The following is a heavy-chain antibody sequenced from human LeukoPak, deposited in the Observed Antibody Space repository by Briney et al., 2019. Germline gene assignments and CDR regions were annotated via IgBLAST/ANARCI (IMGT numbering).Heavy chain of an antibody. D-gene: IGHD2-15*01. Sequence: GASVKVSCKASGYTFTSFGISWVRQAPGQGLEWMGWISAFNGNTDFAQNLQDRITMTIDISTNTAYMELRSPRSDDAAVYFCARDGGWLDPWGQGTLVTVSS. CDR2: ISAFNGNT. CDR1: GYTFTSFG. V-gene: IGHV1-18*01. J-gene: IGHJ5*02. CDR3: ARDGGWLDP.